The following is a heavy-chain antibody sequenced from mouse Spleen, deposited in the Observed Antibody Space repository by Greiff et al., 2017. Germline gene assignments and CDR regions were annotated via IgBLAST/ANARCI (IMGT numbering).Heavy chain of an antibody. Sequence: EVQGVESGGGLVQSGRSLRLSCATSGFTFSDFYMEWVRQAPGKGLEWIAASRNKANDYTTEYSASVKGRFIVSRDTSQSILYLQMNALRAEDTAIYYCARDAYGKPFDYWGQGTTLTVSS. CDR1: GFTFSDFY. D-gene: IGHD2-10*02. J-gene: IGHJ2*01. V-gene: IGHV7-1*01. CDR3: ARDAYGKPFDY. CDR2: SRNKANDYTT.